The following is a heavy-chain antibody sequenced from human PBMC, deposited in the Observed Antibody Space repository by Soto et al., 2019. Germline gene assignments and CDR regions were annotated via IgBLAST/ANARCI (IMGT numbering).Heavy chain of an antibody. D-gene: IGHD6-19*01. J-gene: IGHJ5*02. CDR2: IYYSGST. V-gene: IGHV4-39*01. CDR3: ARGTVLFQWLVHSFPWFDP. Sequence: SETLSLTCTVSGGSISSSSYYWGWIRQPPGKGLEWIGSIYYSGSTYYNPSLKSRVTISVDTSKNQFSLKLSSVTAADTAVYYCARGTVLFQWLVHSFPWFDPWGQGTLVTVSS. CDR1: GGSISSSSYY.